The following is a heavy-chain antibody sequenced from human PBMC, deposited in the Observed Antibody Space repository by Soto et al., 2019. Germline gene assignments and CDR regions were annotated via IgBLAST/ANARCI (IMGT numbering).Heavy chain of an antibody. J-gene: IGHJ5*02. CDR1: AGSTSTYY. Sequence: PPETLSLACTVYAGSTSTYYWAWIRQPAGKGLEWIGRIYSSGSTNCNPSLKSRITMSIDTSKNQFSLNLRSMTAGDTAVYYCARILSSNLGNWFDAWGQGTMVTVSS. V-gene: IGHV4-4*07. D-gene: IGHD6-13*01. CDR2: IYSSGST. CDR3: ARILSSNLGNWFDA.